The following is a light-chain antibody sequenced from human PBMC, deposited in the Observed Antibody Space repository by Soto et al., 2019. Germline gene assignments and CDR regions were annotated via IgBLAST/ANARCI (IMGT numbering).Light chain of an antibody. V-gene: IGLV2-11*01. CDR3: CSYAGGYTFV. CDR2: DVN. CDR1: SNDVGDYDY. Sequence: QSALTQPRSVSGSPGQSVTISCTGTSNDVGDYDYVSWYQQYPGKAPKLIIYDVNKRPSGVPDRFSGSKSGNTASLTISALQAEDEVDYYCCSYAGGYTFVFGTGTKLTVL. J-gene: IGLJ1*01.